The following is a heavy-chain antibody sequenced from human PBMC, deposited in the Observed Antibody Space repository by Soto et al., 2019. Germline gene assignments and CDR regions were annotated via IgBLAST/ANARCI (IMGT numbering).Heavy chain of an antibody. CDR2: MNPNSGNT. CDR1: GYTFTSYD. V-gene: IGHV1-8*01. Sequence: QVQLLQSGAEVKKPGASVKVSCKASGYTFTSYDINWVRQATGQGLEWMGWMNPNSGNTGYAQKFQGRVXXTXNXXISTAYRELSSLRAEDTAVYYCSRGLKLAGTGVDYWGQGTLVTVSS. J-gene: IGHJ4*02. D-gene: IGHD6-19*01. CDR3: SRGLKLAGTGVDY.